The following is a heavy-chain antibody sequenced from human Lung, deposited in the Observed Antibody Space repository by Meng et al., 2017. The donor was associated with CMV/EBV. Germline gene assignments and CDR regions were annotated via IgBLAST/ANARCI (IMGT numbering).Heavy chain of an antibody. J-gene: IGHJ4*02. V-gene: IGHV3-21*03. Sequence: GGSXRLSCAASGFSFSTYSMTWVRQTPGKGLEWVSSITSSSSYIFYADSVKGRFIISRDNAENSLYLQMNSLKAEDTGVYYCARDGGSGWFWGQGTLVTVSS. CDR2: ITSSSSYI. CDR1: GFSFSTYS. CDR3: ARDGGSGWF. D-gene: IGHD6-19*01.